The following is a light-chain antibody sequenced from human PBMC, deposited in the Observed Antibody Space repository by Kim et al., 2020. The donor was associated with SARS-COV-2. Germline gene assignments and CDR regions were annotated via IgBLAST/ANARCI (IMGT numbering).Light chain of an antibody. J-gene: IGLJ2*01. V-gene: IGLV2-11*01. Sequence: PGQSVTISCTGTSSDVGVYNYVSWYQQHPGKAPKLMIYDVSKRPSGVPDRFSGSKSGNTASLTISGLQAEDEGDYYCCSYAGSYTLVFGGGTQLTV. CDR1: SSDVGVYNY. CDR2: DVS. CDR3: CSYAGSYTLV.